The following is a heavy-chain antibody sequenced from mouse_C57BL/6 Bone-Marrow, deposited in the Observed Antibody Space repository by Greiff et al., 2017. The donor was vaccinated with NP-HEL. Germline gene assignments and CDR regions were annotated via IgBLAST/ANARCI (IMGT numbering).Heavy chain of an antibody. CDR1: GYTFTDYY. Sequence: QVQLKESGAELVRPGASVKLSCKASGYTFTDYYINWVKQRPGQGLEWIARIYPGSGNTYYNEKFKGKATLTAEKSSSTAYMQLSSLTSEDSAVYFCARVTTVVAHWYFDVWGTGTTVTVSS. J-gene: IGHJ1*03. V-gene: IGHV1-76*01. CDR2: IYPGSGNT. CDR3: ARVTTVVAHWYFDV. D-gene: IGHD1-1*01.